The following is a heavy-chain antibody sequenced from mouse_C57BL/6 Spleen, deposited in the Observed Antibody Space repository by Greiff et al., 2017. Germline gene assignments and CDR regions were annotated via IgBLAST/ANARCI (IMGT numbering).Heavy chain of an antibody. CDR3: ASYYGSSYWYFDV. CDR1: GFTFSSYG. Sequence: EVKLMESGGDLVKPGGSLKLSCAASGFTFSSYGMSWVRQTPDKRLEWVATISSGGSYTYYPDSVKGRFTISRDNDKNTLYLQMSSLQSEDTAMYYCASYYGSSYWYFDVWGTGTTVTVSS. D-gene: IGHD1-1*01. CDR2: ISSGGSYT. V-gene: IGHV5-6*01. J-gene: IGHJ1*03.